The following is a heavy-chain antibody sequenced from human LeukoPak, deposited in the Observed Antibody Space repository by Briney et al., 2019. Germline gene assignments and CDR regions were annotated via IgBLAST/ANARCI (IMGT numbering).Heavy chain of an antibody. J-gene: IGHJ4*02. Sequence: SVKVSCKASGGTFSSYAISWVRQAPGQGLEWMGGIIPIFGTANYAQKFQGRVTMTTDTSTSTAYMELRSLRSDDTAVYYCAREVRSGSGYFDYWGQGTLVTVSS. CDR2: IIPIFGTA. D-gene: IGHD1-1*01. V-gene: IGHV1-69*05. CDR1: GGTFSSYA. CDR3: AREVRSGSGYFDY.